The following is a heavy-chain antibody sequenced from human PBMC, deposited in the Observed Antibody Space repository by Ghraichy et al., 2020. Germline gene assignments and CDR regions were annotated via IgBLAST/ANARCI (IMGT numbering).Heavy chain of an antibody. CDR3: AQQTGGHAFDI. Sequence: SETLSLTCTVSGGSISRNNYYWGWIRQPPGKGLEWIGSIYYSGSTYYNPSLKSRVTISVDTSKNQFSLKLSSVTAADTAVYYCAQQTGGHAFDIWGQGTMVTVSS. V-gene: IGHV4-39*01. CDR2: IYYSGST. CDR1: GGSISRNNYY. D-gene: IGHD3-10*01. J-gene: IGHJ3*02.